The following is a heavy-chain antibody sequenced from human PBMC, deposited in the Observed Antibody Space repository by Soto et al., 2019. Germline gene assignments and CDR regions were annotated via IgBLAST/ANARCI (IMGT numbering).Heavy chain of an antibody. D-gene: IGHD3-10*01. Sequence: SLRLSCAASGFTFSDYYMTWSRQAPGKGLEWVSYIGTTTNTIYYADSVKGRFTISRDNAKNSLYLQMNSLRAEDTAVYYCATYYYGSGSSFDYWGQGTLVTVSS. CDR1: GFTFSDYY. CDR2: IGTTTNTI. V-gene: IGHV3-11*01. CDR3: ATYYYGSGSSFDY. J-gene: IGHJ4*02.